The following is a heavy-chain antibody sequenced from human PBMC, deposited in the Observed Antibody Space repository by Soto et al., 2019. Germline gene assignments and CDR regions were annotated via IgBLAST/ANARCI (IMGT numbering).Heavy chain of an antibody. V-gene: IGHV4-39*01. CDR2: IYYSGST. CDR1: GGSISSSSYY. J-gene: IGHJ6*02. CDR3: ARQGKYYYGMDV. Sequence: QLQLQESGPGLVKPSETLSLTCTVSGGSISSSSYYWGWIRQPPGKGLEWIGSIYYSGSTYYNPSLKSRVTISVDTSKNQFSLKLSSVTAADTAVYYCARQGKYYYGMDVWGQGTTVTVSS.